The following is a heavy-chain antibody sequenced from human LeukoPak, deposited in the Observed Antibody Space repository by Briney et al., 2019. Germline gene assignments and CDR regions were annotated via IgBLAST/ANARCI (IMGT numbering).Heavy chain of an antibody. CDR3: AKSRWAIATADTLGYYYMDV. CDR1: GGSISSYY. CDR2: IYTSGST. V-gene: IGHV4-4*07. D-gene: IGHD6-13*01. J-gene: IGHJ6*03. Sequence: SETLSLTCTVSGGSISSYYWSWIRQPAGKGLEWIGRIYTSGSTNYNPSLKSRVTMSVDTSKNQFSLKLSSVTAADTGMYYCAKSRWAIATADTLGYYYMDVWGKGTTVTVSS.